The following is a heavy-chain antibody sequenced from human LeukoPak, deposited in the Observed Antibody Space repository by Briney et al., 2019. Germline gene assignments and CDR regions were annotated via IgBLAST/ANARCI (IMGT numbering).Heavy chain of an antibody. CDR2: ISSSSSTI. Sequence: PGGSLRLSCAGSGFIFSGYWMHWVRQAPGKGLEWVSSISSSSSTIYYADSVKGRFTISRDNAKNSLYLQMSSLRAEDTAVFYCASPRDSSGWFNYFEYWGQGTLVTVSS. CDR1: GFIFSGYW. J-gene: IGHJ4*02. CDR3: ASPRDSSGWFNYFEY. D-gene: IGHD6-19*01. V-gene: IGHV3-48*04.